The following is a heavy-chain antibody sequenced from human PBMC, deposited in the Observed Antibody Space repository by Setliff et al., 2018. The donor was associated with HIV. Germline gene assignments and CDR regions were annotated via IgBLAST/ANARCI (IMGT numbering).Heavy chain of an antibody. V-gene: IGHV3-7*01. CDR3: ARSPQVIIFGIKIKPPWGPDL. J-gene: IGHJ6*02. CDR2: IKDEGSET. Sequence: PGGSLRLSCRASAFTLSDYWMTWVRQAPGRGLQWVANIKDEGSETNYLDSIKGRFTIFRDNARNSLYLQMTSLRAEDSGVYYCARSPQVIIFGIKIKPPWGPDLWGQGTTVTVSS. CDR1: AFTLSDYW. D-gene: IGHD3-3*01.